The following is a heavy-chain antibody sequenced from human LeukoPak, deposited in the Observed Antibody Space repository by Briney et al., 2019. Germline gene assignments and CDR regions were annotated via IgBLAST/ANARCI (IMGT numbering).Heavy chain of an antibody. J-gene: IGHJ4*02. CDR2: IYYSGST. V-gene: IGHV4-59*01. D-gene: IGHD6-19*01. CDR3: ARDVGGWYDY. Sequence: GSLRLSCAASGFTFSSYAMSWIRQPPGKGLEWIGYIYYSGSTNYNPSLKSRVTISVDTSKNQFSLKLSSVTAADTAVYYCARDVGGWYDYWGQGTLVTVSS. CDR1: GFTFSSYA.